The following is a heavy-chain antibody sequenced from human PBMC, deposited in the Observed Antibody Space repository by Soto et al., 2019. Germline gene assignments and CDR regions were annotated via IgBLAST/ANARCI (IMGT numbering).Heavy chain of an antibody. CDR2: IYYSGST. D-gene: IGHD6-6*01. Sequence: SETLPLTCTVSGGSISSYYWSWIRQPPGKGLEWIGYIYYSGSTNYNPSLKSRVTISVDTSKNQFSLKLSSVTAAETAVYYCARFSSIAARRGYYFDYWGQGTLVTVSS. J-gene: IGHJ4*02. CDR3: ARFSSIAARRGYYFDY. V-gene: IGHV4-59*01. CDR1: GGSISSYY.